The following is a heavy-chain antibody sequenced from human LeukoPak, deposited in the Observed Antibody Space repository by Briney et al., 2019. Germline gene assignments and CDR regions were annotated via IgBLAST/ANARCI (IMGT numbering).Heavy chain of an antibody. CDR2: IYPRDSDT. Sequence: GESLKISCKGFGYSFSTYWIGWVRQTPGKGLEWLGIIYPRDSDTRYSPSFQGQATISADKSISTAYLQWHSLKASDTAIFYCARSIASSFIDFDYWGQGTLVTVSS. D-gene: IGHD6-6*01. CDR3: ARSIASSFIDFDY. CDR1: GYSFSTYW. V-gene: IGHV5-51*01. J-gene: IGHJ4*02.